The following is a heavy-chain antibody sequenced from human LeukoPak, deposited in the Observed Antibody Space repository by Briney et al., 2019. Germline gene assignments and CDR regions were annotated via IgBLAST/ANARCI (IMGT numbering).Heavy chain of an antibody. Sequence: GGSLRLSCSASGFTFSRYAMHWVRQAPGKGLEYVSAISSNGGSTYYADSVKGRFTISRDNSRNTLHLQMSSLRVEDTAVYYCVKDSSSGSYFDYWGQGTLVTVSA. V-gene: IGHV3-64D*06. J-gene: IGHJ4*02. CDR1: GFTFSRYA. D-gene: IGHD3-10*01. CDR3: VKDSSSGSYFDY. CDR2: ISSNGGST.